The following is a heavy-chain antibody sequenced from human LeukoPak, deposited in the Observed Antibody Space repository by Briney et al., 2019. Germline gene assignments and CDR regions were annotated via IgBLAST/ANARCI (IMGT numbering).Heavy chain of an antibody. CDR3: AKGGDTYDFWSGYYTGRHYYYYMDV. V-gene: IGHV3-33*06. J-gene: IGHJ6*03. CDR2: IWYDGSNK. D-gene: IGHD3-3*01. CDR1: GFTFSSYG. Sequence: GGSLRLSCAASGFTFSSYGMHWVRQAPGQGLEWVAVIWYDGSNKYYADSVKGRFTISRDNSKNTLYLQMNSRRAEDTAVYYCAKGGDTYDFWSGYYTGRHYYYYMDVWGKGTTVTVSS.